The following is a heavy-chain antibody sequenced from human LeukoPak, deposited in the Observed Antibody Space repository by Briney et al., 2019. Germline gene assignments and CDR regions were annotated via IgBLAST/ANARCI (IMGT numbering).Heavy chain of an antibody. D-gene: IGHD5-12*01. CDR3: ARTDSGYDSYYYYYMDV. V-gene: IGHV3-53*01. CDR1: GFTVSSNY. CDR2: IYSGGSS. J-gene: IGHJ6*03. Sequence: GGSLRLSCAASGFTVSSNYMSWVRQAPGKGLEWVSVIYSGGSSYYADSVKGRFTISRDNSKNTLYLQMNSLRAEDTAVYYCARTDSGYDSYYYYYMDVWGKGTTVTVSS.